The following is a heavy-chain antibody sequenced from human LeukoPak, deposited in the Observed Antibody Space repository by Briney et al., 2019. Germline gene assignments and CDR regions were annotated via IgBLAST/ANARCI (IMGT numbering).Heavy chain of an antibody. D-gene: IGHD2-21*02. J-gene: IGHJ4*02. V-gene: IGHV1-8*01. CDR1: GYTFTSYD. Sequence: ASVKVSCKASGYTFTSYDINWVRQATGQGLEWMGWMNPNRGNTGYAQKCQGRVTMTRNTSISTAYMELSSLRSEDTAVYYCARLVRPPYCGGDCYSVDYWGQGTLVTVSS. CDR2: MNPNRGNT. CDR3: ARLVRPPYCGGDCYSVDY.